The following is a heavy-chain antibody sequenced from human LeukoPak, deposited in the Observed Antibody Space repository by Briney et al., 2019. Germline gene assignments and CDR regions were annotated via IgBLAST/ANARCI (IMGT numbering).Heavy chain of an antibody. CDR3: ARDREGQYYYGSGSSVRARSYYYMDV. V-gene: IGHV1-2*02. Sequence: GASVKVSCKASGYTFTGYYMHWVRQAPGQGLEWMGWINPNSGGTNYTQKFQGRVTMTRDTSISTAYMELSRLRSDDTAVYYCARDREGQYYYGSGSSVRARSYYYMDVWGKGTTVTISS. CDR2: INPNSGGT. J-gene: IGHJ6*03. CDR1: GYTFTGYY. D-gene: IGHD3-10*01.